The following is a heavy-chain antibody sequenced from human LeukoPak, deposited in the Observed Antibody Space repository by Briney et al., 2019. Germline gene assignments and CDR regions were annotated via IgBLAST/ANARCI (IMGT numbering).Heavy chain of an antibody. D-gene: IGHD2-15*01. Sequence: PGGSLRLSCAASGFTFSSYAMSWVRQAPGKGLEWVSAISGSGGSTYYADSVKGRFTISRDNSKNTLYLQMNSLRAEDTAVYYCAKTSLGYCSGGSCLLPFDYWGQGTLVTVSP. V-gene: IGHV3-23*01. J-gene: IGHJ4*02. CDR1: GFTFSSYA. CDR2: ISGSGGST. CDR3: AKTSLGYCSGGSCLLPFDY.